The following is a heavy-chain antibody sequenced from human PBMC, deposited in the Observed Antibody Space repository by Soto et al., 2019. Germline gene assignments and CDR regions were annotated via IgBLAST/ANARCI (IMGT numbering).Heavy chain of an antibody. CDR3: ANTGGGTSGYYQEDPGFDN. J-gene: IGHJ4*02. D-gene: IGHD3-22*01. CDR2: ITGSGGST. Sequence: EVQLLESGGGLVQPGGSLRLSCAASGFTFSSYAMSWVRQAPGKGLEWVSGITGSGGSTYYADSVKGRFTISRDNFKNRLYLQLTSLSDEDTAVYDCANTGGGTSGYYQEDPGFDNWCKGGLGTVSS. CDR1: GFTFSSYA. V-gene: IGHV3-23*01.